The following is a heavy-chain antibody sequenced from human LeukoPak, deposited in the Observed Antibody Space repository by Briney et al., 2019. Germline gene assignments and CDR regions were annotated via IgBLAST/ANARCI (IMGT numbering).Heavy chain of an antibody. CDR3: ATRPGYRAFDY. CDR2: ISDSGGKT. Sequence: PAGSLRLSCAASGFTFSNYGMNWVRQAPGKGQEWVSVISDSGGKTHYADSVKGRFTISRDNSKNTLYLQMNSLRLEDTAVYYCATRPGYRAFDYWGQGTLVTVSS. CDR1: GFTFSNYG. V-gene: IGHV3-23*01. J-gene: IGHJ4*02. D-gene: IGHD1-1*01.